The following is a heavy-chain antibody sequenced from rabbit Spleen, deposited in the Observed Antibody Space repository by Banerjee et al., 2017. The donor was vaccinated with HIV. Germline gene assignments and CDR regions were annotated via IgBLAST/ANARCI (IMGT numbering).Heavy chain of an antibody. CDR3: ARDTGSSFSSYGMDL. D-gene: IGHD8-1*01. V-gene: IGHV1S7*01. CDR1: GFSISSYY. CDR2: IDPVFGIT. Sequence: QLEESAGGLVQPGGSLTLTCTASGFSISSYYMNWVRQAPGKGLEWIGYIDPVFGITYYANWVNGRFSISRENAQNTVFLQMTSLTAADTATYFCARDTGSSFSSYGMDLWGPGTLVTV. J-gene: IGHJ6*01.